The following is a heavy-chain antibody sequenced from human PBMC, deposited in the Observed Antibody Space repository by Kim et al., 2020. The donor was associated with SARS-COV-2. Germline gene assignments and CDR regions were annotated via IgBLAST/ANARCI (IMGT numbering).Heavy chain of an antibody. Sequence: SETLSLTCTVSGGSISSYYWSWIRQPPGKGLEWIGYIYYSGSTNYNPSLKSRVTISVDTSKNQFSLKLSSVTAADTAVYYCARHLLLVTMVRADAFDIWGQGTMVTVSS. V-gene: IGHV4-59*08. CDR1: GGSISSYY. CDR2: IYYSGST. D-gene: IGHD3-10*01. J-gene: IGHJ3*02. CDR3: ARHLLLVTMVRADAFDI.